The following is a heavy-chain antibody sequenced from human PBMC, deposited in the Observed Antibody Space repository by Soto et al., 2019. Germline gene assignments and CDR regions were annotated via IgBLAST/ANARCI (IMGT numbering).Heavy chain of an antibody. Sequence: PGESLKISCKGSGYRFASYWIAWVRQMPGKGLEWMGMIFPGDSDTRYSPSFQGQVTISADKSISIAYLQWSSLKASDIAMYYCARSVSRAPTPYFDYWGQGTLVTVSS. J-gene: IGHJ4*02. CDR2: IFPGDSDT. CDR3: ARSVSRAPTPYFDY. CDR1: GYRFASYW. V-gene: IGHV5-51*01. D-gene: IGHD6-19*01.